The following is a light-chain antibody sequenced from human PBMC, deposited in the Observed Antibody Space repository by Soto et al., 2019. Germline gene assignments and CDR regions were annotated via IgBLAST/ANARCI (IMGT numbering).Light chain of an antibody. Sequence: DIQMTQSPSSLSASVGDRVTITCRASQSISSYLNWYQQKPGKAHKLLIYKAYTLKSGVQPRFSGSGSGTEFTLTISSLQPDDFATYYCQHYNSYSEAFGQGTKVDIK. V-gene: IGKV1-5*03. CDR2: KAY. J-gene: IGKJ1*01. CDR1: QSISSY. CDR3: QHYNSYSEA.